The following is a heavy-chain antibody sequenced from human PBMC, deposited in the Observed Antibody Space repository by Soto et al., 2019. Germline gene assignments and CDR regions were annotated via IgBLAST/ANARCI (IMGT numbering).Heavy chain of an antibody. Sequence: GGSLRLSCAASGFSFSDYAMTWVRQAPGKGLEWVAVISESGGSTHYAESVRGRFTISRDNSENMIYLRMNSLRDDDTAVYFCAKRSPYSTGWYSPIFDYWGQGSLVTVSS. CDR1: GFSFSDYA. D-gene: IGHD6-13*01. CDR2: ISESGGST. CDR3: AKRSPYSTGWYSPIFDY. V-gene: IGHV3-23*01. J-gene: IGHJ4*02.